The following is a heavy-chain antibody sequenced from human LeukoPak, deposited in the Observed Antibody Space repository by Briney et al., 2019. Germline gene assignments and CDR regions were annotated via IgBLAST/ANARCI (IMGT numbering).Heavy chain of an antibody. CDR2: IYYSGST. CDR1: GGSISSSSYY. CDR3: ARDFRGSSSWYRGGFDY. J-gene: IGHJ4*02. Sequence: SETLSLTCTVSGGSISSSSYYWGWIRQPPGKGLEWIGSIYYSGSTYYNPSLKSRATISVDTSKNQFSLKLSSVTAADTAVYYCARDFRGSSSWYRGGFDYWGQGTLVTVSS. V-gene: IGHV4-39*07. D-gene: IGHD6-13*01.